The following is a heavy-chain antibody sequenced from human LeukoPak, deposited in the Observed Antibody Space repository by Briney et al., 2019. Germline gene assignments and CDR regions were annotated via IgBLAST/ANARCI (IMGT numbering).Heavy chain of an antibody. CDR3: ARERGELGGWYYYYMDV. CDR2: ISSSSSTI. Sequence: QPGGSLRLSCAASGFTFSSYSMNWVRQAPGKGLEWVSYISSSSSTIYYADSVKGRFTISRDNAKNSLYLQMNSLRAEDTAVYYCARERGELGGWYYYYMDVWGKGTTVTVSS. CDR1: GFTFSSYS. D-gene: IGHD1-26*01. J-gene: IGHJ6*03. V-gene: IGHV3-48*01.